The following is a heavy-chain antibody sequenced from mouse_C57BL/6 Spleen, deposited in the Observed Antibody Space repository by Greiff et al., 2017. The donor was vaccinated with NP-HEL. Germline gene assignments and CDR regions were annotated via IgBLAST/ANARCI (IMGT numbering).Heavy chain of an antibody. D-gene: IGHD4-1*01. CDR1: GYTFTEYT. Sequence: QVQLQQSGAELVKPGASVKLSCKASGYTFTEYTIHWVKQRSGQGLEWIGWFYPGGGSIKYNEKFKDKATLTADKSSSTAYMELSRLTSEDSAVYFCARREGNWDYFDYWGQGTTLTVSS. CDR2: FYPGGGSI. J-gene: IGHJ2*01. CDR3: ARREGNWDYFDY. V-gene: IGHV1-62-2*01.